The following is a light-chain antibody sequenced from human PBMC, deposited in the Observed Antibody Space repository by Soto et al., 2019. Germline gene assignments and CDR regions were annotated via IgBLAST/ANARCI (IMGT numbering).Light chain of an antibody. CDR2: GAS. V-gene: IGKV3-20*01. J-gene: IGKJ3*01. Sequence: ESVLTQSPGTLSMSPGERATLSCRASQSVSSSYSAWYQQKPGQAPRLLIYGASSRATGIPDRFSGSGSGTDFTLTISRREPEDFAVYYCQQYGNSPFTFGPGTKVDIK. CDR1: QSVSSSY. CDR3: QQYGNSPFT.